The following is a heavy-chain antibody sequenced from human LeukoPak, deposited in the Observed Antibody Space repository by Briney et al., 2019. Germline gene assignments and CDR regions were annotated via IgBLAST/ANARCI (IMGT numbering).Heavy chain of an antibody. V-gene: IGHV4-39*07. J-gene: IGHJ5*02. CDR3: ARIYSSSSNWFDP. Sequence: SETLSLTCTVSGGSISSSSYYWGWIRQPPGKGLEWIGSIYYSGSTYYNPSLKSRVTISVDRSKNQFSLKLSSVTAADTAVYYCARIYSSSSNWFDPWGQGTLVTVSS. CDR2: IYYSGST. CDR1: GGSISSSSYY. D-gene: IGHD6-13*01.